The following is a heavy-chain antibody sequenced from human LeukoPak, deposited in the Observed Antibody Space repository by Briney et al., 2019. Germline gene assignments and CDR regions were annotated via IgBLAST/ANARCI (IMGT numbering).Heavy chain of an antibody. D-gene: IGHD1-26*01. CDR3: ARGPYYEGYFDY. CDR2: IYYSGST. CDR1: GGSISSYY. Sequence: SETLSLTCTVSGGSISSYYWSWIRQPPGKGLEWIGYIYYSGSTNYNPSLKSRVTISVDTSKDQFSLKLSSVTAGDTAVYYCARGPYYEGYFDYWGQGTLVTVSS. V-gene: IGHV4-59*01. J-gene: IGHJ4*02.